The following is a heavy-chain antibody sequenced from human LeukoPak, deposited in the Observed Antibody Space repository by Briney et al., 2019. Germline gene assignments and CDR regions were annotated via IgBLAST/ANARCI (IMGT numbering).Heavy chain of an antibody. CDR3: ARDRRRISFSGSYHPFDY. D-gene: IGHD1-26*01. CDR1: GFTFSSYW. V-gene: IGHV3-74*01. CDR2: INSDGSST. Sequence: GGSLRLSCAASGFTFSSYWMHWVRQAPGKGLVWVSRINSDGSSTSYADSVKGRFTISRDNAKNTLYLQMNSLRAEDTAVYYCARDRRRISFSGSYHPFDYWGQGTLVTVSS. J-gene: IGHJ4*02.